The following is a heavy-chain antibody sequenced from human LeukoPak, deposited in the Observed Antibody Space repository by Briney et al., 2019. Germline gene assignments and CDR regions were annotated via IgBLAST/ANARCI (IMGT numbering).Heavy chain of an antibody. CDR3: ARGPYGTRSYYGDAFDI. D-gene: IGHD3-10*01. V-gene: IGHV3-20*04. CDR2: INWNGSGA. J-gene: IGHJ3*02. Sequence: GGSLRLSCAASGFTFDDYGMSWVRQVPGKGLEWVSDINWNGSGAGYADSVKGRFTISRDNAKNSLYLQMNSLKAEDTALFYCARGPYGTRSYYGDAFDIWGQGTMVTVSS. CDR1: GFTFDDYG.